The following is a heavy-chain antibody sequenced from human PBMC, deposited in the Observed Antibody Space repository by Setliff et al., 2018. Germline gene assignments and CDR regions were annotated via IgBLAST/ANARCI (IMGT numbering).Heavy chain of an antibody. CDR3: ARVAYPNGGSCRYFDN. V-gene: IGHV4-31*11. CDR1: GGSISTDPYF. J-gene: IGHJ4*02. D-gene: IGHD2-15*01. CDR2: ISYSGRT. Sequence: LSLTCAVSGGSISTDPYFWTWIRQHPVKGLEWIGYISYSGRTSYNPSLYSRITVSLDRSKNQFSLQLTSVTAADTAMYYCARVAYPNGGSCRYFDNWGQGTLVTV.